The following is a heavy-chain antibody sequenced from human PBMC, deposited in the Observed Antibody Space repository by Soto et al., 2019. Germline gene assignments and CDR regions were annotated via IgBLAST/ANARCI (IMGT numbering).Heavy chain of an antibody. CDR1: GCTFNNYY. CDR2: INQDGSAK. V-gene: IGHV3-7*05. D-gene: IGHD2-15*01. J-gene: IGHJ4*02. CDR3: GRGFGGTH. Sequence: VQLVESGGGLVQPGGSLRLSCAASGCTFNNYYMVWVRQAPGRGLEWVANINQDGSAKYYVDSVKGRFTISRDNAKSSLYLQINSLRAEDTATYYCGRGFGGTHWGQGSLVTVSS.